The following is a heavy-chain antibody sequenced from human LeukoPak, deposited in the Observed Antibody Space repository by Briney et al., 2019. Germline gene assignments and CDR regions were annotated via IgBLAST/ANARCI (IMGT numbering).Heavy chain of an antibody. J-gene: IGHJ1*01. CDR1: GYTFTSYG. CDR3: AREGQYGDYVHFQH. V-gene: IGHV1-18*01. Sequence: ASVKVSCKASGYTFTSYGISWVRQAPGQGLEWMGWISAYNGNTNYEQNLQGRVTMTTDTSTSTAYMELRSLRSDDTAVYYCAREGQYGDYVHFQHWRQGTLVTVSS. CDR2: ISAYNGNT. D-gene: IGHD4-17*01.